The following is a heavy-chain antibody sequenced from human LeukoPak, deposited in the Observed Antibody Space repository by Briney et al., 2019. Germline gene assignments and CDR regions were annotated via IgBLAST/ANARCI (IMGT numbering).Heavy chain of an antibody. CDR3: AKSPEFY. J-gene: IGHJ4*02. V-gene: IGHV3-30*18. D-gene: IGHD3-10*01. CDR2: ISYDGTDK. CDR1: GFTFSSYG. Sequence: GGSLRLSCAASGFTFSSYGMHWVRQAPGKGLEWVALISYDGTDKHYADSVKGRFTISRDNSKNTLYLQMNSLRAEDTAVYYCAKSPEFYWGQGTLVTVSS.